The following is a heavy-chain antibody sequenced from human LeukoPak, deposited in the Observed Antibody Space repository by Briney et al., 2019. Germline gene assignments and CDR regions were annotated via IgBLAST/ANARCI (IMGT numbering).Heavy chain of an antibody. CDR3: ARGAVTYYYDSSGYPIGPDYYYGMDV. Sequence: ASVKVSCKASGYTFTSYGISWVRQAPGQGLEWMGWISAYNGNTNYAQKLQGRVTMTTDTSTSTAYMELRSLRSDDTAVYYCARGAVTYYYDSSGYPIGPDYYYGMDVWGQGTTVTVSS. V-gene: IGHV1-18*01. CDR1: GYTFTSYG. D-gene: IGHD3-22*01. CDR2: ISAYNGNT. J-gene: IGHJ6*02.